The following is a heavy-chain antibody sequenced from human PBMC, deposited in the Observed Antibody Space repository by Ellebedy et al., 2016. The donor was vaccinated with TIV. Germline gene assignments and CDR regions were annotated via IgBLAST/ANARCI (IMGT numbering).Heavy chain of an antibody. CDR1: GFTFSSLA. CDR2: ISASGGST. CDR3: AKDFVTPGTG. D-gene: IGHD3-16*02. V-gene: IGHV3-23*01. J-gene: IGHJ4*02. Sequence: GESLKIPCAASGFTFSSLAMNWVRQAPGKGLEWVSGISASGGSTYYADSVKGRFTISRDNSKNMLYLRMNSLRAEDTAVYYCAKDFVTPGTGWGQGTLVTVSS.